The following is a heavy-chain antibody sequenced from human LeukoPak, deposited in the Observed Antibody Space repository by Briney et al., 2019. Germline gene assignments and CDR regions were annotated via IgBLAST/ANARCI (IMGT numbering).Heavy chain of an antibody. D-gene: IGHD6-19*01. CDR1: GGSISSSSYY. V-gene: IGHV4-39*01. J-gene: IGHJ4*02. CDR3: ARLGGVYSSGWPYFDY. Sequence: SETLSLTCTVSGGSISSSSYYWGWIRQPPGKGLEWIGSIYYSGSTYYNPSLKSRVTISVDTSKNQFSLKLSSVTAADTAVYYCARLGGVYSSGWPYFDYWGQGTLVTVSS. CDR2: IYYSGST.